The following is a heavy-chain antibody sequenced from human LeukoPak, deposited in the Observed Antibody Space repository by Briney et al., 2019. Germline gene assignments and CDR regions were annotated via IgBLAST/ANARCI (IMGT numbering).Heavy chain of an antibody. Sequence: GGTLRLSCAASGFTFSSYAMHWVRQAPGKGLEWVAVISYDGSNKYYADSVKGRFTISRDNSKNTLYLQMNSLRAEDTAVYYCATAFICSSTSCYAFDIWDQGTMVTVSS. J-gene: IGHJ3*02. V-gene: IGHV3-30-3*01. D-gene: IGHD2-2*01. CDR1: GFTFSSYA. CDR3: ATAFICSSTSCYAFDI. CDR2: ISYDGSNK.